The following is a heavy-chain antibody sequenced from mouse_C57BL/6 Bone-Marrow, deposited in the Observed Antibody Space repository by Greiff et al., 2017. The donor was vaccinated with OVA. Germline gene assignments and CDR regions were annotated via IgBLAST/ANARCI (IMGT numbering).Heavy chain of an antibody. D-gene: IGHD1-1*01. V-gene: IGHV1-9*01. CDR2: ILPGSGST. J-gene: IGHJ3*01. CDR3: ARRAHYYGRGRFAY. Sequence: VQLQQSGAELLKPGASVKLSCKATGYTFTGYWIEWVKQRPGHGLEWIGEILPGSGSTNYNEKVKGMATFTADTSSNTDYMQLSSLTTEDSAIYYWARRAHYYGRGRFAYWGQGTLVTVSA. CDR1: GYTFTGYW.